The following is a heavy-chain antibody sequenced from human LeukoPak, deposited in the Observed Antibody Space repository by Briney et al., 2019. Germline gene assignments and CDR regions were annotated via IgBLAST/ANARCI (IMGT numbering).Heavy chain of an antibody. Sequence: SETLSLTCTVSGGSISSYYWSWIRQPPGKGLEWIGYIYYSGSTNYNPSLKSRVTISVDTSKNQFSLKLSSVTAADTAVYYCARVSGYGSPFDPWGQGTLVTVSS. CDR3: ARVSGYGSPFDP. V-gene: IGHV4-59*01. J-gene: IGHJ5*02. CDR1: GGSISSYY. CDR2: IYYSGST. D-gene: IGHD3-10*01.